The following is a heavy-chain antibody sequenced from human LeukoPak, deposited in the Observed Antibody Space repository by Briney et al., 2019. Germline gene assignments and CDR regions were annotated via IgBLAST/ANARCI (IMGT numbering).Heavy chain of an antibody. CDR1: GGTFSSYA. CDR3: ARGHCSSTSCYEGLDWFDP. D-gene: IGHD2-2*01. V-gene: IGHV1-69*05. J-gene: IGHJ5*02. CDR2: IIPIFGTA. Sequence: ASVKVSCXASGGTFSSYAISWVRQAPGQGLVWMGGIIPIFGTANYAQKFQGRVTITTDESTSTAYMELSSLRSEDTAVYYCARGHCSSTSCYEGLDWFDPWGQGTLVTVSS.